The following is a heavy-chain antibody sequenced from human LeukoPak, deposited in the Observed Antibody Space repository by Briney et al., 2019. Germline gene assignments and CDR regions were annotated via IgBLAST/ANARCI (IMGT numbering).Heavy chain of an antibody. CDR2: AYSGGRT. D-gene: IGHD6-13*01. J-gene: IGHJ4*02. V-gene: IGHV3-66*02. CDR1: GFTVDDTY. Sequence: PGGSLRLSCAASGFTVDDTYMSWVRQAPGKGLEWVSVAYSGGRTFYADSVKGRFTISRDNSKNTVYLQMNSLRADDTAVYYCARQAAAGLDYWGQGTLVTVSS. CDR3: ARQAAAGLDY.